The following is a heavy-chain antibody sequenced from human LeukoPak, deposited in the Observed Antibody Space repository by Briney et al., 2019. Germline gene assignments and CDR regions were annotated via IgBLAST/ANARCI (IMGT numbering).Heavy chain of an antibody. J-gene: IGHJ6*02. CDR2: ISYDGRKT. Sequence: GRSLRLSCVVSGFTFSSYAMHWVRQAAGKGLEWVAVISYDGRKTYYADSVKGRFTISRDNSKNTLYLQMNSLRAEDTAVYYCAKDPNDYGDRDYYYYGMDVWGQGTTVTVSS. CDR1: GFTFSSYA. D-gene: IGHD4-17*01. V-gene: IGHV3-30*04. CDR3: AKDPNDYGDRDYYYYGMDV.